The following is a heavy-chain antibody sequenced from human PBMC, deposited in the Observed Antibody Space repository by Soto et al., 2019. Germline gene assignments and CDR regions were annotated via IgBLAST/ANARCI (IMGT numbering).Heavy chain of an antibody. CDR2: VNPDGGGA. V-gene: IGHV1-46*01. Sequence: QVQLVQSGAEVKKPGASVKVSCKASGYTFTSYYMHWVRLAPGQGLEWMGIVNPDGGGASCAQQLQGRVIMTRDTSTSTVYMEMSSLRSDDTAVSYCAVGGSYLSMDVWGQGTTVTVSS. CDR3: AVGGSYLSMDV. J-gene: IGHJ6*02. CDR1: GYTFTSYY. D-gene: IGHD1-26*01.